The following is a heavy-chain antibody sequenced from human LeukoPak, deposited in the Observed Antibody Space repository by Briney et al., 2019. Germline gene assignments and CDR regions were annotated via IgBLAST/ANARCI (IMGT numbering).Heavy chain of an antibody. CDR1: GYTFTSYA. J-gene: IGHJ4*02. CDR3: ARDPYYHGSGSPERVDYFDY. V-gene: IGHV7-4-1*02. Sequence: ASVKVSCKASGYTFTSYAMNWVRQAPGQGLEWMGWINTNTGNPTYAQGFTGRFVFSLDTSVSTAYLQISSLKAEDTAVYYCARDPYYHGSGSPERVDYFDYWGQGTLVTVSS. D-gene: IGHD3-10*01. CDR2: INTNTGNP.